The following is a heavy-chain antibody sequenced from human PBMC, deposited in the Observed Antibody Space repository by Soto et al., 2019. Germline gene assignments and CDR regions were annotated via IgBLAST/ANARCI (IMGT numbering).Heavy chain of an antibody. CDR1: GGSFSGYY. D-gene: IGHD3-22*01. V-gene: IGHV4-34*01. Sequence: SSETLSLTCAVYGGSFSGYYWSWIRQPPGKGLEWIGEINHSGSTNYNPSLKSRVTISVDTSKNQFSLKLSSVTAADTAVYYCASTRMIVAHFDYWGQGTLVTVSS. CDR3: ASTRMIVAHFDY. CDR2: INHSGST. J-gene: IGHJ4*02.